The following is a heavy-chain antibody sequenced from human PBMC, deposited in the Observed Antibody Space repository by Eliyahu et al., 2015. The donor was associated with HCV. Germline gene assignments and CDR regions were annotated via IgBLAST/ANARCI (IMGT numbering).Heavy chain of an antibody. CDR3: ARDGLGGPETSPYHFDS. CDR1: GFSFGYSS. V-gene: IGHV3-49*03. Sequence: EVQLEESGGDLVQPGRSLRLSCRGSGFSFGYSSLTWFRQAPGKGXEWVGFXXSQGXSGTTEYXASVRGRFTISREDSKGTVYLQMNSLETEDTAVYFCARDGLGGPETSPYHFDSWGQGTLVTVSS. J-gene: IGHJ4*02. D-gene: IGHD1-14*01. CDR2: XXSQGXSGTT.